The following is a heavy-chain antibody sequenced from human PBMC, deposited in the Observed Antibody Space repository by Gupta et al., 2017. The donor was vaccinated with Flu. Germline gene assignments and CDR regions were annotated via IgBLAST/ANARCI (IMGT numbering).Heavy chain of an antibody. CDR2: LSGGGGST. J-gene: IGHJ4*02. CDR3: AKEKYSNTWDPFDY. V-gene: IGHV3-23*01. D-gene: IGHD5-12*01. Sequence: EVQLLESGGDLIQAGGSLRLSCAASGLTFSSYAMSWVRQAPGKGLEWVSALSGGGGSTYYADSVRGRFTISRDNSKKTLYLQMNGLRAEDTAVYYCAKEKYSNTWDPFDYWGQGTLVTVSS. CDR1: GLTFSSYA.